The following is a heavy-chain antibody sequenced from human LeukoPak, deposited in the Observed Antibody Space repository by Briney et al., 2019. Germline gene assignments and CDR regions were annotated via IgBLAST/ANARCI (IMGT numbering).Heavy chain of an antibody. J-gene: IGHJ4*02. CDR3: ARVRSSGWSQVFDY. D-gene: IGHD6-19*01. CDR2: ISAYNGNT. V-gene: IGHV1-18*01. CDR1: GYTFTSYG. Sequence: ASVKVSYKASGYTFTSYGISWVRQAPGQGLEWMGWISAYNGNTNYAQKLQGRVTMTTDTSTSTAYMELRSLRSDDTAVYYCARVRSSGWSQVFDYWGQGTLVTVSS.